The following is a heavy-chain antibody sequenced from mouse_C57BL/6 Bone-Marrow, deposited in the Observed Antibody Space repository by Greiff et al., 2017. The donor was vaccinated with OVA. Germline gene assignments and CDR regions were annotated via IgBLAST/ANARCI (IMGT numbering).Heavy chain of an antibody. Sequence: QVQLQQSGAELVKPGASVKISCKASGYTFTDYYINWVKQRPGQGLEWIGKIDPGSGSTYYNEKFKGKATLTADKSSSTAYMQLSSLTSEDSAVYFCARSISRGYWGQGTTLTVSS. CDR1: GYTFTDYY. CDR2: IDPGSGST. CDR3: ARSISRGY. J-gene: IGHJ2*01. V-gene: IGHV1-77*01.